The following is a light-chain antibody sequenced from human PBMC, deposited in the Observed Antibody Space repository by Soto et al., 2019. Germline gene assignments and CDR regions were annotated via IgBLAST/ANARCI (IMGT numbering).Light chain of an antibody. CDR2: AAS. J-gene: IGKJ4*01. CDR3: QQYSKWPLT. Sequence: IVLTQSPVTLSLSPGERATLSCRASQTVSTNYLAWYQQKPGQAPRLLIYAASTRATGIPDRFSGSGSGTDFTLTISSLQSEDFAVYYCQQYSKWPLTFGGGTKVEIK. V-gene: IGKV3D-20*02. CDR1: QTVSTNY.